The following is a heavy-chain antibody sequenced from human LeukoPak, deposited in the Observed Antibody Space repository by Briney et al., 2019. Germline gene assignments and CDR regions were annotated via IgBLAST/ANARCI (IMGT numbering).Heavy chain of an antibody. V-gene: IGHV4-59*08. CDR2: FYYSGVT. CDR3: ARHISSGGTYAHFDY. J-gene: IGHJ4*02. CDR1: GDSINSYH. Sequence: SETLSLTCTISGDSINSYHWSWLRQPPGSKLEWIGYFYYSGVTNYNPSLKSRVTMSLDTSKKQVSLKLNSVTAADTAVYYCARHISSGGTYAHFDYWGQGTLVTVSS. D-gene: IGHD1-26*01.